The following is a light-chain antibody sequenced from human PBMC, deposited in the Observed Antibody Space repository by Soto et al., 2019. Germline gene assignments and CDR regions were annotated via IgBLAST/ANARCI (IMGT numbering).Light chain of an antibody. Sequence: QSVLTQPPSASGSPGQSVTISCTGTSGDVGTYNYVSWYQQHPGKAPKLIIYEVTKRPSGVPDRFSGSKSGNTASLTVSGLQAEDEADYYCSSFGARNNDFGTGTKVTVL. J-gene: IGLJ1*01. V-gene: IGLV2-8*01. CDR3: SSFGARNND. CDR2: EVT. CDR1: SGDVGTYNY.